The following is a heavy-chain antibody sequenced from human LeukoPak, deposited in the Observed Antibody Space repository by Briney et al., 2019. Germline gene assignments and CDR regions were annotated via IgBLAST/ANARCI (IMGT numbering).Heavy chain of an antibody. CDR1: GFTFSSYW. J-gene: IGHJ4*02. CDR2: IHSDGSST. V-gene: IGHV3-74*01. CDR3: AREFPYLDY. Sequence: GGSLRLSCAASGFTFSSYWMHWVRQGSGKGLVWVSRIHSDGSSTTYADSVKGRFTISRDNAKNTLYLQMNSLRAEDTAVYYCAREFPYLDYWGQGTLVTVSS.